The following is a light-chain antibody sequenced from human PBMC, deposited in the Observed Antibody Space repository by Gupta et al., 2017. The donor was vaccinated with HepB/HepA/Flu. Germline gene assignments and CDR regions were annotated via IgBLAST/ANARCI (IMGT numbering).Light chain of an antibody. Sequence: QAVLTQPPSASGTPEQSVTISCSRSSSNIGSNYVYWYRQFPGTAPKLLIYRNNQRPSGVPDRFSGSKSGTSASLAISGLRSEDEADYYCSTWDGSLSGPVFGGGTKVTVL. CDR3: STWDGSLSGPV. J-gene: IGLJ3*02. CDR1: SSNIGSNY. V-gene: IGLV1-47*01. CDR2: RNN.